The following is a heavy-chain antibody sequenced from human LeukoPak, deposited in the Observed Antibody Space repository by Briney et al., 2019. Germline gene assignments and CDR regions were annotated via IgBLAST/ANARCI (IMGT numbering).Heavy chain of an antibody. Sequence: PGGSLRLSCAASGFTFSSYGMHWVRQAPGKGLEWVAFIRYDGSNKYYADSVKGRFTISRDNSKNTLYLQMNSLRAEDTAVYYCARVFHDYGDYWEAFDIWGQGTMVTVSS. CDR2: IRYDGSNK. V-gene: IGHV3-30*02. CDR3: ARVFHDYGDYWEAFDI. D-gene: IGHD4-17*01. J-gene: IGHJ3*02. CDR1: GFTFSSYG.